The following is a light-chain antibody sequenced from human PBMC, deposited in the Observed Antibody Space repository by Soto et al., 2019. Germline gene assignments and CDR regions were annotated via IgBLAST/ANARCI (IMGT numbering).Light chain of an antibody. J-gene: IGKJ1*01. V-gene: IGKV3-15*01. CDR1: QSVSSN. CDR3: QQYNNWPRT. CDR2: SAS. Sequence: EIVMTQSPATLSVSPGERATLSCRASQSVSSNLAWYQQKPGQAPRLLIYSASTRATGIPARFSGSGSGTKFTLTISSLRSEDFAVYYCQQYNNWPRTFGQGTKVDIK.